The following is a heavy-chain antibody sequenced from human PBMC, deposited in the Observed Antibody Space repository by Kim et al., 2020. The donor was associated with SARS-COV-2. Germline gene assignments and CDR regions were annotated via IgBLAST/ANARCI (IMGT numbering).Heavy chain of an antibody. CDR3: AKDTSDTAMVSPCFEY. D-gene: IGHD5-18*01. J-gene: IGHJ4*02. V-gene: IGHV3-30*18. CDR1: GFTFSSYG. Sequence: GGSLRLSCAASGFTFSSYGMHWVRQAPGKGLEWVAVISYDGSNKYYADSVKGRFTISRDNSKNTLYLQMNSLRAEDTAVYYCAKDTSDTAMVSPCFEYWGQGTLVTVSS. CDR2: ISYDGSNK.